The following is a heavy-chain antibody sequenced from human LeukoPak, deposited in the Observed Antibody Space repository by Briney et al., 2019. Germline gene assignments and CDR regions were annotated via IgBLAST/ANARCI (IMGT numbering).Heavy chain of an antibody. CDR3: ARGASYNYPYYFDY. V-gene: IGHV3-53*01. D-gene: IGHD5-24*01. CDR1: GFTVSSNY. Sequence: GGSLRLSCAASGFTVSSNYMNWVRQAPGKGLEWVSVIYGGGNIYYADSVKGRFTISRDNSKNTLYLQMNSLRAEDTAVYYCARGASYNYPYYFDYWGQGTLVTVSS. CDR2: IYGGGNI. J-gene: IGHJ4*02.